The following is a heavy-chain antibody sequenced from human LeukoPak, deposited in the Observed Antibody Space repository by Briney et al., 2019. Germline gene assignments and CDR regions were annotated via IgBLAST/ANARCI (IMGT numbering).Heavy chain of an antibody. CDR3: ARQPITFGGVIVYYFDY. Sequence: EASVKVSCKASGYTFTSYGISWVRQAPGQGLEWMGWISAYNGNTNSAQNLQGRVTMTTDTSTSTAYMELRSLRSDDTAVYYCARQPITFGGVIVYYFDYWGQGTLVTVSS. V-gene: IGHV1-18*01. CDR1: GYTFTSYG. J-gene: IGHJ4*02. CDR2: ISAYNGNT. D-gene: IGHD3-16*02.